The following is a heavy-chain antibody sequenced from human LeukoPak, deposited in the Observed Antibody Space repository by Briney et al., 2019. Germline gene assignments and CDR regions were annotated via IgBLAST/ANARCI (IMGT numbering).Heavy chain of an antibody. CDR1: GFTFSRYA. J-gene: IGHJ4*02. V-gene: IGHV3-23*01. D-gene: IGHD3-22*01. Sequence: GGSLRLSCAASGFTFSRYAMSWVRQAPGKGLEWVSAISGSGGSTYYADSVKGRFTISRDNSKNTLYLQMNSLRAEDTAVYYCAKGDYYDSSGYSPINYFDYWGQGTLVTVSS. CDR2: ISGSGGST. CDR3: AKGDYYDSSGYSPINYFDY.